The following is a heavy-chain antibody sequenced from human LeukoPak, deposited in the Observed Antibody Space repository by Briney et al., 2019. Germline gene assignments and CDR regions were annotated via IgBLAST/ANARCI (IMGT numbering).Heavy chain of an antibody. Sequence: PSETLSLTCAVYGGSFSGYYWSWIRQPPGKGLEWIGEINHSGSTNYNPSLKSRVTISVDTSKSQFSLKLSSVTAADTAVYYCARVGSGWYLRFDPWGQGTLVTVSS. CDR3: ARVGSGWYLRFDP. CDR1: GGSFSGYY. V-gene: IGHV4-34*01. J-gene: IGHJ5*02. D-gene: IGHD6-19*01. CDR2: INHSGST.